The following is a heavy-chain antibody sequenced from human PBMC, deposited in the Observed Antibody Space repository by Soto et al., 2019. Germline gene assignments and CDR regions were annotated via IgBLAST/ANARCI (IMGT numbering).Heavy chain of an antibody. CDR3: ARHGIRVRATQYKYYDMDV. V-gene: IGHV1-69*13. CDR2: IIPLFGTT. Sequence: SVKVSCKTSGGTFSRHAINWVRQAPGQGLEWMGGIIPLFGTTNYAQKFKGRVTISADESTSTAYMELSSLTSEDAAVYYCARHGIRVRATQYKYYDMDVWGLGTKVTVSS. D-gene: IGHD1-1*01. J-gene: IGHJ6*02. CDR1: GGTFSRHA.